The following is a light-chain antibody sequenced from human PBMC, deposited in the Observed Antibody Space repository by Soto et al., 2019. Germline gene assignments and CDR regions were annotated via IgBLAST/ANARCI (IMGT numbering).Light chain of an antibody. Sequence: QSALTQPASVSGSPGQSITISCTGTISDVGSYNLVSWYQQHPGKAPKLMIYEGSKRPSWVSNRFSVSKSGNTASLTISGLKDEDEADYYCCSYAGSSTPVVFGGGTKVTVL. J-gene: IGLJ2*01. CDR3: CSYAGSSTPVV. V-gene: IGLV2-23*01. CDR2: EGS. CDR1: ISDVGSYNL.